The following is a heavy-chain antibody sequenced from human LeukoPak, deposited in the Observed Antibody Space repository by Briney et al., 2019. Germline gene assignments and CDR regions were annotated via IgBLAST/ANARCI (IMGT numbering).Heavy chain of an antibody. CDR1: GFTFSSSA. V-gene: IGHV3-23*01. Sequence: GGALRLSCVASGFTFSSSAMTWVRQAPGKGLEWVSSVGVISNTYYADSVKGRSTISRDNSKNTLYLRMDSLRAEDTAIYYCARIIVSGGTDKWGQGTLVTVSS. D-gene: IGHD6-13*01. CDR3: ARIIVSGGTDK. CDR2: VGVISNT. J-gene: IGHJ4*02.